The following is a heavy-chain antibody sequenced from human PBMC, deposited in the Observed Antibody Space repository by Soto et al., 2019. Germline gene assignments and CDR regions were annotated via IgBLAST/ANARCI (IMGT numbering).Heavy chain of an antibody. D-gene: IGHD3-16*02. J-gene: IGHJ5*02. V-gene: IGHV4-31*03. CDR1: GGSISSGGYY. CDR2: IYYSGST. Sequence: SETLSLTCTVSGGSISSGGYYWSWIRQHPGKGLEWIGYIYYSGSTYYNPSLKSRVTISVDTSKDQFSLKLSSVTAADTAVYYGARHRLSLNWFDPWGQGTLLTVS. CDR3: ARHRLSLNWFDP.